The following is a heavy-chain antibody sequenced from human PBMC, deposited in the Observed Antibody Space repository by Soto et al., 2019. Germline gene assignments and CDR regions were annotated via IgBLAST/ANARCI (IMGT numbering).Heavy chain of an antibody. CDR1: GFTFSSYA. V-gene: IGHV3-23*01. D-gene: IGHD6-19*01. CDR3: AKDSVRHFGIAVAGTVFDP. CDR2: ISGSGGST. J-gene: IGHJ5*02. Sequence: GGSLRLSCAASGFTFSSYAMSWVRQAPGKGLEWVSAISGSGGSTYYADSVKGRFTISRDNSKNTLYLQMNSLRAEDTAVYYCAKDSVRHFGIAVAGTVFDPWGQGTLVTVSS.